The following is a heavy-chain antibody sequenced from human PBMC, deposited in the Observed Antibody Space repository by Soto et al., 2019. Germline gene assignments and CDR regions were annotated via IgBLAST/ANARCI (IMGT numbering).Heavy chain of an antibody. CDR2: INPDGTLK. Sequence: GGSLRLSCAASGLTSRGYWMNWVRQAPGKGLEWVANINPDGTLKHYVDSVKGRFTISRDNAKNSLYLQMNSLRAEDTAVYYCARARYCSGGSCYYYYGMDVWGQGTTVTVSS. CDR1: GLTSRGYW. V-gene: IGHV3-7*03. CDR3: ARARYCSGGSCYYYYGMDV. D-gene: IGHD2-15*01. J-gene: IGHJ6*02.